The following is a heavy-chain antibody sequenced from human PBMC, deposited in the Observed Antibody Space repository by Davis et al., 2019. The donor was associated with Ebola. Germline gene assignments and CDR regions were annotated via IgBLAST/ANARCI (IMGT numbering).Heavy chain of an antibody. V-gene: IGHV1-3*01. J-gene: IGHJ4*02. D-gene: IGHD4-17*01. CDR3: AMTTVTLQRLDY. CDR2: INAGNGDT. Sequence: ASVKVSCKASGYIFTLYAIHWVRQAPGQRLEWMGWINAGNGDTKYSQKFQGRVTITRDTSASTAYMELGSLRSEDTALYYCAMTTVTLQRLDYWGQGTLVTVSS. CDR1: GYIFTLYA.